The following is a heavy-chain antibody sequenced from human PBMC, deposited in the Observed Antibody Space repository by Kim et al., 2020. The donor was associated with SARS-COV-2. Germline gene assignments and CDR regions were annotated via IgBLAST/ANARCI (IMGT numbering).Heavy chain of an antibody. Sequence: SVKVSCKASGGTFSSYAISWVRQAPGQGLEWMGGIIPIFGTANYAQKFQGRVTITADESTSTAYMELSSLRSEDTAVYYCARSPSGSYYYYYGMDVWGQGTTVTVSS. J-gene: IGHJ6*02. CDR1: GGTFSSYA. CDR2: IIPIFGTA. V-gene: IGHV1-69*13. D-gene: IGHD3-22*01. CDR3: ARSPSGSYYYYYGMDV.